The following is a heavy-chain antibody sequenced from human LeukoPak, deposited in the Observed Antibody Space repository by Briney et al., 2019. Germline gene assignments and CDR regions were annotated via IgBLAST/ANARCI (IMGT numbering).Heavy chain of an antibody. J-gene: IGHJ4*02. CDR1: GGSISGTNW. V-gene: IGHV4-4*02. CDR2: ISLRGLT. D-gene: IGHD6-19*01. Sequence: PSETLSLTCGVSGGSISGTNWWSWVRQPPGQGLEWIGEISLRGLTNYNPSLRSRLTMSLDESKNQVSLNLTSVTAADTAVYYCAVTPVAGRHPLDYWGQGTLVTVSS. CDR3: AVTPVAGRHPLDY.